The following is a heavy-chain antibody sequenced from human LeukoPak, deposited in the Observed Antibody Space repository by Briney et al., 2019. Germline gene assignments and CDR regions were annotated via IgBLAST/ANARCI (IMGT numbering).Heavy chain of an antibody. V-gene: IGHV6-1*01. CDR3: ARDKDYYDSSGYYYVAYFDY. J-gene: IGHJ4*02. CDR2: TYYRSKWYN. D-gene: IGHD3-22*01. CDR1: GDSVSSNSAA. Sequence: SQTLSLTCAISGDSVSSNSAAWNWIRQSPSRGLEWLGRTYYRSKWYNDYAVSVKSRITINPDTSKNQFSLQLNSVTPEETAVYYCARDKDYYDSSGYYYVAYFDYWGQGTLVTVSS.